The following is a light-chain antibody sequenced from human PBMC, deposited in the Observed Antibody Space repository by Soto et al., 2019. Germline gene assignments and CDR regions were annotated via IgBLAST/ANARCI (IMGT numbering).Light chain of an antibody. CDR1: QSVLYSAKNKNF. V-gene: IGKV4-1*01. CDR2: WAS. CDR3: QQHYINPIT. Sequence: DIVMTQSPDSLAVSLGERATIHCKSSQSVLYSAKNKNFLTWYQQKPGQPPKLLIYWASTRESGVPDRFTGSVSGTDFTLTINSLQAEDVAVYYSQQHYINPITFGQGTRLEIK. J-gene: IGKJ5*01.